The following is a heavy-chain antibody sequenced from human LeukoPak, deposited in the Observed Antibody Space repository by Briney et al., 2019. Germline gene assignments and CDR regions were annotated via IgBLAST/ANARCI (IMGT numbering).Heavy chain of an antibody. CDR3: ARVGYSSSWYTSYYYYYGMDV. CDR1: GYTFTSYG. CDR2: ISAYNGNT. Sequence: ASVTVSCKASGYTFTSYGISWVRQAPGQGLEWMGWISAYNGNTNYAQKLQGRVTMTTDTSTSTAYMELRSLRSDDTAVYYCARVGYSSSWYTSYYYYYGMDVWGQGTTVTVSS. D-gene: IGHD6-13*01. V-gene: IGHV1-18*01. J-gene: IGHJ6*02.